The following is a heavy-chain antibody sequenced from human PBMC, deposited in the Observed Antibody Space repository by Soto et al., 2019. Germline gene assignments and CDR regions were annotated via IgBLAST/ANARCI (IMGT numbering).Heavy chain of an antibody. Sequence: EVQLAASGGGLVKPGGSLRLSCGVSRFTAWMSWVRQAPGKGLEWVGRIKSKADGETMDYAAPVQGRFTISRDDSKDMVYLEMNSLKTEDTAVYSCGDLDGSFFGIDFWGLGTTVTVSS. J-gene: IGHJ6*02. CDR2: IKSKADGETM. V-gene: IGHV3-15*01. CDR3: GDLDGSFFGIDF. CDR1: RFTAW. D-gene: IGHD3-10*01.